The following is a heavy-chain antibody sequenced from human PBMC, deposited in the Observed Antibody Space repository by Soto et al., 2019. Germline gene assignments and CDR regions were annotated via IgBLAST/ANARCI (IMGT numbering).Heavy chain of an antibody. CDR2: TYYRSKWYN. V-gene: IGHV6-1*01. J-gene: IGHJ4*02. Sequence: SQTLSLTCAISGDSVSSNSAAWNWIRQSPSRGLEWLGRTYYRSKWYNDYAVSVKSRITINPDTSKNQFSLQLNSVTPEDTAVYYCARDRGGSGSYPSPYYFDYWGQGTLVTVSS. D-gene: IGHD1-26*01. CDR1: GDSVSSNSAA. CDR3: ARDRGGSGSYPSPYYFDY.